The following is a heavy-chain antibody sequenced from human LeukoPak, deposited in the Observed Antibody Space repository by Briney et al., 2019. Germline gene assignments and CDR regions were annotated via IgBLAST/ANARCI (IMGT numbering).Heavy chain of an antibody. J-gene: IGHJ4*02. CDR1: GYTFTSYG. Sequence: ASVKVSCKASGYTFTSYGISWVRQAPGQGLEWMGWINLKSGGTNYAQKFQARVTVTRETSISTAYMELSRLRSDDTAVYYCAREDSTGYSSLDYWGQGTLVTVSS. CDR2: INLKSGGT. CDR3: AREDSTGYSSLDY. V-gene: IGHV1-2*02. D-gene: IGHD3-22*01.